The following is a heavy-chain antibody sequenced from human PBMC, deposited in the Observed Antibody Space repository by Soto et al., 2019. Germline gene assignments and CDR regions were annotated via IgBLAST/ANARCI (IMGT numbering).Heavy chain of an antibody. CDR3: ARVRGTHYWYFDL. J-gene: IGHJ2*01. CDR1: GGSISSGGYY. V-gene: IGHV4-31*03. D-gene: IGHD1-1*01. Sequence: PSETLSLTCTVSGGSISSGGYYWSWIRQHPGKGVEWIGYIYYSGSTYYNPSLKSRVTISVDTSKNQFSLKLSSVTAADTAVYYCARVRGTHYWYFDLWGRGTLVTVSS. CDR2: IYYSGST.